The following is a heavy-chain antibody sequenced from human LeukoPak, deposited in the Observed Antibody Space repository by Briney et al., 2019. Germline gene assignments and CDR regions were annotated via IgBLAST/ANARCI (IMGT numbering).Heavy chain of an antibody. J-gene: IGHJ5*01. D-gene: IGHD3-10*01. CDR1: GGSISNYY. Sequence: SETLSLTCTDSGGSISNYYWSCIRQPPGKGLEWIGEINHSGSANYNPSLKSRVTILLDTSKNQFSLNLSSVTAADTAVYYCARRPRGVIIKTWFDSWGQGTLVTVSS. CDR2: INHSGSA. V-gene: IGHV4-34*01. CDR3: ARRPRGVIIKTWFDS.